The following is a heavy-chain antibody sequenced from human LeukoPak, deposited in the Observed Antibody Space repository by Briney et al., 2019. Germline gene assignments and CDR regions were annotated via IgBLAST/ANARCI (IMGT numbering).Heavy chain of an antibody. J-gene: IGHJ4*02. CDR2: ISNNGGST. D-gene: IGHD5-12*01. Sequence: GGSLRLSCSASGFTFSRHGMHWVRQAPGQGLEYVSAISNNGGSTYYADSVKGRFTTSRDNSKNTLYLQMSSLRSDDTAVYYCARFSGYDLGTNWGQGTLVTVSS. V-gene: IGHV3-64*04. CDR3: ARFSGYDLGTN. CDR1: GFTFSRHG.